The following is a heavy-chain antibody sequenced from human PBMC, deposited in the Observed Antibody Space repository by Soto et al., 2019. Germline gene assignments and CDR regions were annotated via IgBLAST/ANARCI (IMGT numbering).Heavy chain of an antibody. J-gene: IGHJ6*02. CDR3: ARDMGAADYYGMDV. CDR1: GFTFSSYA. V-gene: IGHV3-30-3*01. D-gene: IGHD3-10*01. CDR2: ISYDGSNK. Sequence: QVQLVESGGGVVQPGRSLRLSCAASGFTFSSYAMHWVRQAPGKGLEWVAVISYDGSNKYYADSVKGRFTISRDNSKNTLYLQMNSLRAEDTAVYYCARDMGAADYYGMDVWGQGTTVTVSS.